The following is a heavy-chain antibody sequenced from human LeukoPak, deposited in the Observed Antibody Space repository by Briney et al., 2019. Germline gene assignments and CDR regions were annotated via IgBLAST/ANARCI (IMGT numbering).Heavy chain of an antibody. CDR2: IYYSGST. CDR3: ARQYCSGGSCYEDY. CDR1: GGSISSHY. V-gene: IGHV4-59*08. Sequence: PSETLSLTCTVSGGSISSHYWSWIRQPPGKGLEWIGFIYYSGSTNYNPSLKSRVTISVDTSKNQFSLKLSSVTAADTAVYYCARQYCSGGSCYEDYWGQGTLVTVSS. D-gene: IGHD2-15*01. J-gene: IGHJ4*02.